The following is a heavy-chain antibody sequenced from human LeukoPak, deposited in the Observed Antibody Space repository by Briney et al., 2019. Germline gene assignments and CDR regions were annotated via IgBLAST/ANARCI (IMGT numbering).Heavy chain of an antibody. CDR1: GGSMNSYY. Sequence: AETLSLTCTVCGGSMNSYYWRWIREPPGRGVEGSGYIYYSRSTNYNPPLTSRVNISVDTSKNEISLRLITVPAVDTAVYSCARDSIPSSYCSFDLWGRGTLVTVSS. CDR2: IYYSRST. V-gene: IGHV4-59*01. CDR3: ARDSIPSSYCSFDL. J-gene: IGHJ2*01.